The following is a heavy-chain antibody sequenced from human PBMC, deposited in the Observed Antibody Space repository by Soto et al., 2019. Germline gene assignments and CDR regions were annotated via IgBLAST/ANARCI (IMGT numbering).Heavy chain of an antibody. V-gene: IGHV4-30-2*01. CDR1: GASITFGGYS. D-gene: IGHD1-26*01. CDR3: ARGGGSDSFDY. Sequence: TLSLTCTVSGASITFGGYSWSWIRQTPGKGLEWIGYINHLETTFYNPSFESRLTLSIDRAKNQFSLKLHSMSAADRAVYFCARGGGSDSFDYWGQGILVTVSS. CDR2: INHLETT. J-gene: IGHJ4*02.